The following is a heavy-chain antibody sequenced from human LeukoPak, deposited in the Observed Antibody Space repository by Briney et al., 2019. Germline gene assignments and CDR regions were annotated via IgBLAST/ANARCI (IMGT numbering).Heavy chain of an antibody. Sequence: GESLKISCKGSGYSLTSYWISWVRQMPGKGLEWMGRIDPSDSYTNYSPSFQGHVTISADKSISTAYLQWSSLKASDTAMYYCARRLTMVRGVITDTFDYWGQGTLVTVSS. V-gene: IGHV5-10-1*01. CDR1: GYSLTSYW. J-gene: IGHJ4*02. CDR2: IDPSDSYT. D-gene: IGHD3-10*01. CDR3: ARRLTMVRGVITDTFDY.